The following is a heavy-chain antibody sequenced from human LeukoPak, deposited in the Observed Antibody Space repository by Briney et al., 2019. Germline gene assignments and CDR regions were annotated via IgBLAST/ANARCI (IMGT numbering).Heavy chain of an antibody. CDR3: AKGGGYEAQYYYYYLDV. CDR2: IRYDGSNK. Sequence: AGGSLRLSCAASGFTFSNYGMHWVRQAPGKGLEWVAFIRYDGSNKYYADSVKGRFTISRDNSKNTLYLQMKSLRAEDTAVYYCAKGGGYEAQYYYYYLDVWGKGTTVTISS. V-gene: IGHV3-30*02. CDR1: GFTFSNYG. J-gene: IGHJ6*03. D-gene: IGHD5-12*01.